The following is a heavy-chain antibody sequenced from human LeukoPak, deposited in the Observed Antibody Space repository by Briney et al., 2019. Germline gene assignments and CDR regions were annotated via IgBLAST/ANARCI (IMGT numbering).Heavy chain of an antibody. V-gene: IGHV3-48*03. J-gene: IGHJ4*02. D-gene: IGHD6-19*01. Sequence: GGSLRLSCAASGFIFSDYEMSWVRQAPGKGLEWVSYISGTGSAVYYADSVKGRFTISRDNAKHSLYLPMKSLRAEDTAIYYCARAYSSAGSCDYWGQGTLVTVSS. CDR1: GFIFSDYE. CDR2: ISGTGSAV. CDR3: ARAYSSAGSCDY.